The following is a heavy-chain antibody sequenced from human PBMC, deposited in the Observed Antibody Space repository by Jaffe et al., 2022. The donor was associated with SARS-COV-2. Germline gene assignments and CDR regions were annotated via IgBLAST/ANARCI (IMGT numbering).Heavy chain of an antibody. D-gene: IGHD5-12*01. CDR3: ARGVAWVQRPYYYYYYGMDV. CDR1: GDSVSSNSAA. Sequence: QVQLQQSGPGLVKPSQTLSLTCAISGDSVSSNSAAWNWIRQSPSRGLEWLGRTYYRSKWYNDYAVSVKSRITINPDTSKNQFSLQLNSVTPEDTAVYYCARGVAWVQRPYYYYYYGMDVWGQGTTVTVSS. CDR2: TYYRSKWYN. V-gene: IGHV6-1*01. J-gene: IGHJ6*02.